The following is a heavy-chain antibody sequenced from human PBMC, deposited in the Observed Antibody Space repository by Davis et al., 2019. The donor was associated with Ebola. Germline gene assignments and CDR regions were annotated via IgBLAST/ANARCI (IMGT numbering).Heavy chain of an antibody. D-gene: IGHD2-15*01. CDR3: ARDLPFIVGGMDV. J-gene: IGHJ6*02. Sequence: GESLKISCAASGFTFSSYWMSWVRQAPGKGLEWVANIKQDGNEKYYVDSVKGRFTISRDNAKNSLYLQMNSLRAEDTAVYYCARDLPFIVGGMDVWGQGTTVTVSS. CDR2: IKQDGNEK. V-gene: IGHV3-7*01. CDR1: GFTFSSYW.